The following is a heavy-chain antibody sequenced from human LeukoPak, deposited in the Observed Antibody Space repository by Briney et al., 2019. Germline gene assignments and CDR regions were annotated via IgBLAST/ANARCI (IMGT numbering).Heavy chain of an antibody. J-gene: IGHJ4*02. V-gene: IGHV4-30-2*01. CDR2: IHHSGST. Sequence: PSETLSLTCAVSGGSISSGGYSWSWIRQPPGKGLEWIGYIHHSGSTYYNPSLKSRATMSVDRSKNQFSLKLSSVTAADTAVYYCARSEYYYGSAPLGFDYWGQGTLVTVSS. D-gene: IGHD3-10*01. CDR1: GGSISSGGYS. CDR3: ARSEYYYGSAPLGFDY.